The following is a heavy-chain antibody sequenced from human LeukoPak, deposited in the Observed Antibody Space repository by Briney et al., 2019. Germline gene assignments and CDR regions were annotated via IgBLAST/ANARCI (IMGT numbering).Heavy chain of an antibody. Sequence: GGSLRLSCAASGFTFSSYSMNWVRQAPGKGLEWVSSISSSSSYIYYADSVKGRFTVSRDNAKDSLYLQMNSLRAEDTAVYYCARQGYCSRGSCYWSGWFDPWGQGTLVTVSS. CDR2: ISSSSSYI. D-gene: IGHD2-15*01. CDR1: GFTFSSYS. V-gene: IGHV3-21*04. CDR3: ARQGYCSRGSCYWSGWFDP. J-gene: IGHJ5*02.